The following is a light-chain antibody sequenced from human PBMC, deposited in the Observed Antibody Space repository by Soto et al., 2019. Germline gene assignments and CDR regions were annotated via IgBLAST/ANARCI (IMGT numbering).Light chain of an antibody. CDR1: VSVSSY. V-gene: IGKV3-20*01. CDR2: GVS. CDR3: QQYGTSPLT. J-gene: IGKJ4*01. Sequence: EIVLTQPPGTLSLSPGERATLSCRPSVSVSSYLAWYQQKPGQAPRLLIYGVSSRATGIPDRFSGSGSGTDFTLTISRLEPEDFAVYYCQQYGTSPLTFGGGTKVDI.